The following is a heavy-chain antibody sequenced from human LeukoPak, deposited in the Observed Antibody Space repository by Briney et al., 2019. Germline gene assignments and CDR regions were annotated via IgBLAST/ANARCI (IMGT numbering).Heavy chain of an antibody. CDR2: IDGDGDIT. Sequence: PGGSLRLSCAASGFTFDDYAMHWVRQAPGKGLKWVSLIDGDGDITYYADSVKGRFTISRDNAKNSLYLQMNSLRAEDTAVYYCARGGTQYYYYYMDVWGKGTTVTVSS. J-gene: IGHJ6*03. CDR1: GFTFDDYA. CDR3: ARGGTQYYYYYMDV. V-gene: IGHV3-43*02. D-gene: IGHD1-1*01.